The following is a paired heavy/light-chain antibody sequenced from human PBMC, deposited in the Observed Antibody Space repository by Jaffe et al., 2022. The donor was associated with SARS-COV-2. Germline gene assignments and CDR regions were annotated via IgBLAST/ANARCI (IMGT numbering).Heavy chain of an antibody. Sequence: QVLLVQSGAEVKKPGSSVRVSCKSSGGTFTRYAVSWVRQAPGQGLEWMGGIIPISGTPNYAQKFRGRVTISADESTTTTYMDLSSLRSEDTAIYYCARGGVSGSFLGWFDPWGQGTLVVVSS. CDR2: IIPISGTP. V-gene: IGHV1-69*01. CDR1: GGTFTRYA. J-gene: IGHJ5*02. D-gene: IGHD1-26*01. CDR3: ARGGVSGSFLGWFDP.
Light chain of an antibody. CDR2: ADH. V-gene: IGLV1-40*01. Sequence: QSVLTQPPSVSGAPGQRVTISCTGSSSNIGANYDVHWYQHLPGTAPKLLIYADHYRPSGVPDRFSGSKSGTSASLAITGLQAEDEADYYCQSYDSSLSGSVFGGGTKLTVL. CDR1: SSNIGANYD. J-gene: IGLJ3*02. CDR3: QSYDSSLSGSV.